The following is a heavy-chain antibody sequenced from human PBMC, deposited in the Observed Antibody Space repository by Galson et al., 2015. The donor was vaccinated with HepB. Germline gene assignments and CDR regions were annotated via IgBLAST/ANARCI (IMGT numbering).Heavy chain of an antibody. Sequence: SLRLSCAASGFTFSSYAMHWVRQAPGKGLEWVAVISYDGSNKYYADSVKGRFTISRDNSKNTLYLQMNSLRAEDTAVYYCARSIGTYSSGWYGNFDAFDIWGQGTMVTVSS. D-gene: IGHD6-19*01. V-gene: IGHV3-30-3*01. CDR1: GFTFSSYA. CDR3: ARSIGTYSSGWYGNFDAFDI. J-gene: IGHJ3*02. CDR2: ISYDGSNK.